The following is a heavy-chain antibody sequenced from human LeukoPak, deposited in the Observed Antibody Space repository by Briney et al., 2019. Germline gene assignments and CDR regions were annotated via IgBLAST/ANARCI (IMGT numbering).Heavy chain of an antibody. CDR3: VRGGYGYPFDF. CDR1: GFTFSNYW. CDR2: IKQDGSEK. J-gene: IGHJ4*02. V-gene: IGHV3-7*04. D-gene: IGHD5-18*01. Sequence: PGGSLRLSCAGTGFTFSNYWMTWVRQPPGKGLEAVANIKQDGSEKYYVDSVKGRFTASIDNDKNSLYLQMNSLRVDDTAVYYCVRGGYGYPFDFWGQGTLVTVSS.